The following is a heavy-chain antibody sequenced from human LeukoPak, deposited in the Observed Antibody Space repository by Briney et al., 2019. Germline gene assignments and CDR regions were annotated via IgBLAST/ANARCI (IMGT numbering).Heavy chain of an antibody. V-gene: IGHV4-59*08. CDR3: ARRDGYKTNLDY. J-gene: IGHJ4*02. D-gene: IGHD5-24*01. CDR2: IYYSGST. CDR1: GGSIRSYY. Sequence: SETLSLTCTVSGGSIRSYYWSWIRQPPGKGLEWIGYIYYSGSTNYNPSLKSRVTISVDTSKNQFSLKLSSVTAADTAVYYCARRDGYKTNLDYWGQGTLVTVSS.